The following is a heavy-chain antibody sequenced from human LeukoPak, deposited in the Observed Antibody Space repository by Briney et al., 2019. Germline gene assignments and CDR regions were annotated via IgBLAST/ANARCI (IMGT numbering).Heavy chain of an antibody. J-gene: IGHJ3*02. CDR1: GYTFISYD. V-gene: IGHV1-8*01. CDR3: ARARTDLESGDLSYAFEN. D-gene: IGHD1-1*01. CDR2: MNPNSANT. Sequence: GASVKVSCKASGYTFISYDINWVRQAAGQGLEWMGWMNPNSANTGYAEKFQGRVTMTRDNPMSTAYMELGGLRPEDTAVYYCARARTDLESGDLSYAFENWGQGTMITVSS.